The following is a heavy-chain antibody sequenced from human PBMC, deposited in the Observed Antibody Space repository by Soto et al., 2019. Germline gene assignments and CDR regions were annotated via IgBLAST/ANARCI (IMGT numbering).Heavy chain of an antibody. J-gene: IGHJ4*02. CDR1: GVTFSSYG. CDR3: ARDVSPVSYDYVWGSYLPLFDF. CDR2: IWYDGSNK. Sequence: PWVSQRVCCGASGVTFSSYGRHWISQKKGKGLEWVVVIWYDGSNKYYADSVKGRFTISRDNSKNTLYLQMNSLRAEDTAVYYCARDVSPVSYDYVWGSYLPLFDFWRQGTLVTVSS. V-gene: IGHV3-33*08. D-gene: IGHD3-16*02.